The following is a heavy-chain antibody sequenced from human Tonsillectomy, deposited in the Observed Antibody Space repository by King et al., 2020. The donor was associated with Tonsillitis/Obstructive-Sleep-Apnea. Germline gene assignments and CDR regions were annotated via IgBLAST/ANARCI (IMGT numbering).Heavy chain of an antibody. CDR2: IYYSGST. V-gene: IGHV4-59*08. D-gene: IGHD3-3*01. J-gene: IGHJ4*02. CDR3: ARLSEGAXGWAXXXDXXXGYPMXYYFXY. CDR1: GGSISSYY. Sequence: VQLQESGPGLVKPSETLSLTCTVSGGSISSYYWSWIRQPPGKGLEWIGYIYYSGSTNYNPSLKSRVTISVDTSKNQFSLKLSSVTAADTAVYYCARLSEGAXGWAXXXDXXXGYPMXYYFXYWGQXTLVTV.